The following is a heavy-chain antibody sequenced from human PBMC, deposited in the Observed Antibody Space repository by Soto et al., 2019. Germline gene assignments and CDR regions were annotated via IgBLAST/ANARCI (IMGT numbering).Heavy chain of an antibody. Sequence: SETLSLTCAVYGGSFSGYYWSWIRQPPGKGLEWIGEINHSGSTNYNPSLKSRVTISVDTSKNQFSLKLSSVTAADTAVYYCARGRNTATDYWGQGTLVTVSS. D-gene: IGHD1-1*01. V-gene: IGHV4-34*01. CDR3: ARGRNTATDY. J-gene: IGHJ4*02. CDR2: INHSGST. CDR1: GGSFSGYY.